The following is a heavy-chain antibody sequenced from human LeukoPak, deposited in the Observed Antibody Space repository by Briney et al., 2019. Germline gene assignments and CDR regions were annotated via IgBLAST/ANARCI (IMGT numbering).Heavy chain of an antibody. CDR3: AREEATILFFDY. D-gene: IGHD5-12*01. Sequence: SETLSLTCAVYGGSFNSYYWTWIRQSPGKGLEWIGEVNHSGSTDYNPSLKSRVTISVDTSKNQFSLKLSSVTAADTAVYYCAREEATILFFDYWGQGTLVTVSS. CDR1: GGSFNSYY. V-gene: IGHV4-34*01. J-gene: IGHJ4*02. CDR2: VNHSGST.